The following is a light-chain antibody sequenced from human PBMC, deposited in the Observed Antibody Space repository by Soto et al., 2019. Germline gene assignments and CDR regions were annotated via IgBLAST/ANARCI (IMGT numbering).Light chain of an antibody. CDR2: GVS. V-gene: IGKV3-20*01. CDR1: PSVGSTY. CDR3: QYYDSFRT. J-gene: IGKJ1*01. Sequence: IALSQSPGTLFWHPRDRGTLSCRAGPSVGSTYITSYRQPPGQAPRLLIYGVSGRSTGIPDRFSGCASGPGFTLTISRLEHEDFAVYFCQYYDSFRTFGQGTKVDIK.